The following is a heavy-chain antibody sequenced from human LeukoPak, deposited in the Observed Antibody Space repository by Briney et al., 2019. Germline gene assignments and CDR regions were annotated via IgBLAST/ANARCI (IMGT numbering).Heavy chain of an antibody. J-gene: IGHJ5*02. Sequence: SCKVSGYTLTELSMHWVRQAPGKGLEWVSYISSSSSTIYYADSVKGRFTISRDNAKNSLYLQMNSLRAEDTAVYYCARDGRYGDYAPNWFDPWGQGTLVTVSS. CDR1: GYTLTELS. CDR3: ARDGRYGDYAPNWFDP. V-gene: IGHV3-48*01. CDR2: ISSSSSTI. D-gene: IGHD4-17*01.